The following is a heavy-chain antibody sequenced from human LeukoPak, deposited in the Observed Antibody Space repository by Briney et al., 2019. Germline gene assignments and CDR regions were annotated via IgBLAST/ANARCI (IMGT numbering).Heavy chain of an antibody. CDR2: ISSSSSYI. Sequence: KAGGSLRLSCAASGFTFSNYEMKWVRQAPGKGLEWVSSISSSSSYIYYADSVKGRFTISRDNAKNSLYLQMNSLRAEDTAVYYCARDPYKSTYYYGSGDAFDIWGQGTMVTVSS. J-gene: IGHJ3*02. CDR3: ARDPYKSTYYYGSGDAFDI. CDR1: GFTFSNYE. V-gene: IGHV3-21*01. D-gene: IGHD3-10*01.